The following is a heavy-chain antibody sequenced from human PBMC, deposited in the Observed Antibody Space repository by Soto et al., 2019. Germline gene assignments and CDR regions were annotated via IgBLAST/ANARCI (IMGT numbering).Heavy chain of an antibody. J-gene: IGHJ4*02. Sequence: QVQLVESGGGVVQPGRSLRLSCAASGFTFISYAMHRVRQAPGKGLEWVAVISYDGSNKYYADSVKGRFTISRVNSKNSLYLQMTSLSAEDTAVYDCARGLVGAMFYYRGQGSLLTVSS. CDR3: ARGLVGAMFYY. V-gene: IGHV3-30-3*01. CDR1: GFTFISYA. D-gene: IGHD1-26*01. CDR2: ISYDGSNK.